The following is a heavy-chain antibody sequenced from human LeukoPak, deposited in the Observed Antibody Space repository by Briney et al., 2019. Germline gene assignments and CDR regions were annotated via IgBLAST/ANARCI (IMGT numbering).Heavy chain of an antibody. Sequence: SETLSLTCAVYGGSFSGYYWSWIRQPPGKGLEWIGEINHSGSTNYNPSLKSRVTISVDTSKNQFSLKLSSVTAADTAVYYCARHLWSGYYTFDYWGQGTLVTVSS. CDR1: GGSFSGYY. CDR3: ARHLWSGYYTFDY. CDR2: INHSGST. D-gene: IGHD3-3*01. V-gene: IGHV4-34*01. J-gene: IGHJ4*02.